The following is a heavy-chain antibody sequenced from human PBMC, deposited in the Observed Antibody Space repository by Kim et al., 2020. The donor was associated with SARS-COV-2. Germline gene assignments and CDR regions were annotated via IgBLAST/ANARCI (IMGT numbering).Heavy chain of an antibody. V-gene: IGHV3-74*01. J-gene: IGHJ4*02. D-gene: IGHD6-13*01. CDR3: ARDVGAAAGTADF. Sequence: YAGSVRGRFNISRDNAKNTLYLQMNSLRPEDTAVYYCARDVGAAAGTADFWGQGTLVTVSS.